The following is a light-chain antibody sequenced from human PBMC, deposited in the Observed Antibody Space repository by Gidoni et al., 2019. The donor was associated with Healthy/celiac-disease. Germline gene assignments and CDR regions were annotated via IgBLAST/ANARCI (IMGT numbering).Light chain of an antibody. V-gene: IGLV1-51*01. CDR3: GTWDISLSSGI. CDR2: ANN. J-gene: IGLJ1*01. CDR1: SSNLGNHY. Sequence: QSVLTQPPSVSAAPGQKVTISCSGRSSNLGNHYVSWYHQFPGTAPKLLIYANNQRPSGIPYRFSGSNSGTSATLGITGLQTGDEADYYCGTWDISLSSGIFGTGTKVTVL.